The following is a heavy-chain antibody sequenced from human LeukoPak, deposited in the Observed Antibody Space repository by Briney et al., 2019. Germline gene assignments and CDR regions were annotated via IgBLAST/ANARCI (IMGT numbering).Heavy chain of an antibody. CDR2: IYYSGST. Sequence: SETLSLTCTVSGGSISSSSYYWGWIRQPPGKGLEWIGSIYYSGSTYYNPSLKSRVTISVDTSKNQFSLKLSSVTAADTAVYYCARYEAPGEDLFDYWGQGTLVTVSS. CDR1: GGSISSSSYY. CDR3: ARYEAPGEDLFDY. J-gene: IGHJ4*02. V-gene: IGHV4-39*07. D-gene: IGHD4-17*01.